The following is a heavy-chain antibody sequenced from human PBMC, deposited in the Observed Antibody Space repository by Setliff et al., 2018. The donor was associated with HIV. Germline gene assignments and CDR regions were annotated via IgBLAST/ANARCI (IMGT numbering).Heavy chain of an antibody. D-gene: IGHD3-3*01. CDR3: ARCYYNFWSGYPLDYMDV. CDR1: GGSISSHY. J-gene: IGHJ6*03. CDR2: IYTSGSI. Sequence: SETLSLTCTVSGGSISSHYWSWIRQPPGKGLEWIGHIYTSGSINYNPSLKSRVTMSVGTSKNQFSLKLSSVTAADTAVYYCARCYYNFWSGYPLDYMDVWGKGTTVTVSS. V-gene: IGHV4-4*08.